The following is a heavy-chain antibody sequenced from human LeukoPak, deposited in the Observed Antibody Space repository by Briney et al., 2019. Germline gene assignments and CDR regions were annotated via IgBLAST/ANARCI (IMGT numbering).Heavy chain of an antibody. CDR2: ISYDGSNK. Sequence: GGSLRLSCAASGFTFNSYAIHWVRQAPGKGLEWVAVISYDGSNKYYADSVKGRFTISRDNPKNTVYLQMTSLGAEDTAVYYCAKRDSGTSARVLSTNWYLGYWGQGTLVTVSS. CDR1: GFTFNSYA. D-gene: IGHD2-2*01. CDR3: AKRDSGTSARVLSTNWYLGY. J-gene: IGHJ4*02. V-gene: IGHV3-30*04.